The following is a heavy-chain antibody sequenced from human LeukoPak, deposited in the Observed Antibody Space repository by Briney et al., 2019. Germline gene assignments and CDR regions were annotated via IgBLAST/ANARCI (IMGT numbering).Heavy chain of an antibody. J-gene: IGHJ4*02. D-gene: IGHD5/OR15-5a*01. CDR3: ARGKSGKEVSLFEY. Sequence: SQTLSLTCAISGDSFSSNSAAWNWIRQSPSRGLKWLGRTYYRSRWYNDYAASVKSRIIINPDTSKNQFSLQLNSVTPEDTAVYYCARGKSGKEVSLFEYWGQGTLVTVSS. CDR2: TYYRSRWYN. CDR1: GDSFSSNSAA. V-gene: IGHV6-1*01.